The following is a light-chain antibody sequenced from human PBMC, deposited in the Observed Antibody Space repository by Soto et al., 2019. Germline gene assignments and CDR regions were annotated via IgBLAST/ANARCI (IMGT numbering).Light chain of an antibody. CDR1: QSLLHSNGYDY. Sequence: DLVMTQSPFSLPVIPGEPASISCRSTQSLLHSNGYDYLEWYVQKPGQSPHLLIYWGSNRASGVPDRFSGSGSGTDFTLKISRVEAEDVGVYYCIQGLQTPLTFGEGTKVEIK. J-gene: IGKJ4*01. CDR3: IQGLQTPLT. CDR2: WGS. V-gene: IGKV2-28*01.